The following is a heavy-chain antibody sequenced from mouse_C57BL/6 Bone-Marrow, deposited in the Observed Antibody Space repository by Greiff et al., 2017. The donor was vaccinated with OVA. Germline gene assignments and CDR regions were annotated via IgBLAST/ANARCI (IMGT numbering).Heavy chain of an antibody. CDR1: GFSLTSYG. D-gene: IGHD1-1*01. Sequence: QVHVKQSGPGLVQPSQSLSITCTVSGFSLTSYGVHWVRQSPGKGLEWLGVIWSGGSTDYNAAFISRLSISKDNSKSQVFFKMNSLQADDTAIYYCARSYYYGSSLYYAMDYWGQGTSVTVSS. V-gene: IGHV2-2*01. J-gene: IGHJ4*01. CDR2: IWSGGST. CDR3: ARSYYYGSSLYYAMDY.